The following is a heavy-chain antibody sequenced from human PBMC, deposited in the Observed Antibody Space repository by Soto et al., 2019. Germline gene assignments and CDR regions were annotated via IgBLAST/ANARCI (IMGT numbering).Heavy chain of an antibody. V-gene: IGHV3-23*01. Sequence: EVQLLQSGGGLVQPGGSLSLSCAASGFTFSSYAMRWVRQAPGKGLEWVSSISGSGGTTYYTDSVRGRFTVSRDNSKNTLHLQMISLRAEETAVYYCGKGKGDHAFDIWGQGTTVTVSS. J-gene: IGHJ3*02. CDR2: ISGSGGTT. D-gene: IGHD1-26*01. CDR3: GKGKGDHAFDI. CDR1: GFTFSSYA.